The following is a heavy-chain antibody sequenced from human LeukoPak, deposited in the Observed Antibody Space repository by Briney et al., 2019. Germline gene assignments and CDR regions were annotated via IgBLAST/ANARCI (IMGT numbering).Heavy chain of an antibody. Sequence: GGPLRLSCAASGFTVSSNYMSWVRQTPGKGLEWVSVIYSGGSTYYADSVKGRFTISRDNSKNTLYLQMNSLRAEDTAVYYCARDRGAAGITFDYWGQGTLVPVSS. J-gene: IGHJ4*02. V-gene: IGHV3-66*01. D-gene: IGHD6-13*01. CDR1: GFTVSSNY. CDR2: IYSGGST. CDR3: ARDRGAAGITFDY.